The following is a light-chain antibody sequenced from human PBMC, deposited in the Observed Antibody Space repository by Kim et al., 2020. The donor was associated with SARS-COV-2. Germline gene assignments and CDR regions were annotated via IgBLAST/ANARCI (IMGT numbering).Light chain of an antibody. Sequence: QRVTISCSGRSSNIGSNYVYWYQQLPGTAPKLLIYRNNQRPSGVPDRFSGSKSGTSASLAISGLRSEDEADYYCAAWDDSLSGSWVFGGGTQLTVL. CDR3: AAWDDSLSGSWV. J-gene: IGLJ3*02. V-gene: IGLV1-47*01. CDR2: RNN. CDR1: SSNIGSNY.